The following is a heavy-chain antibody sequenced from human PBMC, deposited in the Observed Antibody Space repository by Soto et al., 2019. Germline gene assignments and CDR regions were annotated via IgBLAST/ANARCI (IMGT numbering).Heavy chain of an antibody. D-gene: IGHD6-13*01. J-gene: IGHJ4*02. CDR2: IYSGGDT. Sequence: GGSLRLSCAASGFTVSSNYMDWVRQAPGKGLEWVSIIYSGGDTYYADSVKGRFTISRDDSKNTLLLQMNSLRAEDTAVYYCARDGFVTAAGTLDYWGQGTLVTVSS. V-gene: IGHV3-66*01. CDR1: GFTVSSNY. CDR3: ARDGFVTAAGTLDY.